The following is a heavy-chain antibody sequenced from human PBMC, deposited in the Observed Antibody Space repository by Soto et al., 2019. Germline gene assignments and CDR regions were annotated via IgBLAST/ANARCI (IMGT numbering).Heavy chain of an antibody. CDR1: GFTFSNAW. CDR2: IKSKTDGGTT. D-gene: IGHD6-6*01. Sequence: EVQLVESGGGLLKPGGSLRLSCAASGFTFSNAWMSWVRQAPGKGLEWVGRIKSKTDGGTTDYAAPVKGRFTISRDDSKNTLYLQMNSLKTEDTAVYYCTTAGYGSSEGGYFDYWGQGTLVTVSS. V-gene: IGHV3-15*01. CDR3: TTAGYGSSEGGYFDY. J-gene: IGHJ4*02.